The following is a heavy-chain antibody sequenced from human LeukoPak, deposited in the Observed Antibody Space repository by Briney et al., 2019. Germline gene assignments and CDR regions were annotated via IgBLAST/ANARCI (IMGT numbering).Heavy chain of an antibody. CDR3: AKRDCSSTSCYKYGMDV. D-gene: IGHD2-2*02. Sequence: SETLSLTCTVSGGSISSSGYYWSWIRQHPGKGLEWIGYIYYSGSTYYNPSLKSRVTISVDTSKNQFSLKLSSVTAADTAVYYCAKRDCSSTSCYKYGMDVWAKGPRSPSPQ. V-gene: IGHV4-31*03. J-gene: IGHJ6*04. CDR2: IYYSGST. CDR1: GGSISSSGYY.